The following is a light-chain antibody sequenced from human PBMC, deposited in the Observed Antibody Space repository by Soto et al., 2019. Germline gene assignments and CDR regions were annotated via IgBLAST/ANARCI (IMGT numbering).Light chain of an antibody. CDR3: SSYTSSSTLEV. J-gene: IGLJ1*01. Sequence: QSVLTQPASVSGSPGQSITISCTGTSSDVGGYNYVSWYQQQQGKAPKLMIYEVSNRPSGVSNRFSGSKSGNTASLTISGLQAEDEADYYCSSYTSSSTLEVFGTGTKLTVL. V-gene: IGLV2-14*01. CDR2: EVS. CDR1: SSDVGGYNY.